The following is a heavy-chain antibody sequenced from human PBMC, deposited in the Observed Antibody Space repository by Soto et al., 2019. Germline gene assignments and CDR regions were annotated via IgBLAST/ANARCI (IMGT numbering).Heavy chain of an antibody. CDR3: ARDFTMVRGVIAIGMDV. Sequence: QVQLVQSGAEVKKPGSSVKVSCKASGGTFSSYTISWVRQAPGQGIEWMGRIIPILGIANYAQKFQGRVTITADKSTSTAYMELSSLRSEDTAVYYCARDFTMVRGVIAIGMDVWGQGTTVTVSS. CDR1: GGTFSSYT. D-gene: IGHD3-10*01. J-gene: IGHJ6*02. V-gene: IGHV1-69*08. CDR2: IIPILGIA.